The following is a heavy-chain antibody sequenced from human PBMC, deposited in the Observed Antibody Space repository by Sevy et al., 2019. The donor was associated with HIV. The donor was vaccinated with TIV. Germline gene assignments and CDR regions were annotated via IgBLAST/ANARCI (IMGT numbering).Heavy chain of an antibody. Sequence: GGSLRLSCAASGFTFSRYAMNWVRQAPGKGLEWVSGFSGSGGSGDKTNYADAVKGRFTISRADSKNSLYLQLNSLRAEDTAIYYCARKYDSSGYFDYWGQGTLVTVSS. CDR3: ARKYDSSGYFDY. V-gene: IGHV3-23*01. J-gene: IGHJ4*02. CDR2: FSGSGGSGDKT. CDR1: GFTFSRYA. D-gene: IGHD3-22*01.